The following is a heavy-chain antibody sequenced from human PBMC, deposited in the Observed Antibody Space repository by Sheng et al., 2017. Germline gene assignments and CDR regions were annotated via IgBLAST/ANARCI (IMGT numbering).Heavy chain of an antibody. Sequence: EVQLVESGGGLIQPGESLRLSCAASGFTVSSNYMSWVRQAPGKGLEWVSVIYSGGNTFYADSVKGRFTISRDNSKNTLYLQMKSLRAEDTAVYYCAILTGADFDYWGQGTLVTVSS. CDR3: AILTGADFDY. D-gene: IGHD7-27*01. CDR1: GFTVSSNY. J-gene: IGHJ4*02. CDR2: IYSGGNT. V-gene: IGHV3-53*01.